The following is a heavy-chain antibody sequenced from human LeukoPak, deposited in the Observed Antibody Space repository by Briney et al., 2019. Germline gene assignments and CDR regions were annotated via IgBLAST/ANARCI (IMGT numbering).Heavy chain of an antibody. V-gene: IGHV5-51*01. Sequence: KVSCKASGGTFSSYAISWVRQAPGQGLEWMGIIYPGDSDTRYSPSFQGQATISADKSISTAYLQWSSLKASDTAMYYCARGSTSLANWFDPWGQGTLVTVSS. CDR2: IYPGDSDT. CDR1: GGTFSSYA. J-gene: IGHJ5*02. CDR3: ARGSTSLANWFDP. D-gene: IGHD2-2*01.